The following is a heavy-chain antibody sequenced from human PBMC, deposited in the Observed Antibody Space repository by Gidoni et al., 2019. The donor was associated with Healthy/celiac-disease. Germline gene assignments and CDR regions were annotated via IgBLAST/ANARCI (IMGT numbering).Heavy chain of an antibody. CDR3: AKVWIKYYDILTGYCCYFDY. Sequence: QVQLVESGGGVVKPGRSLRPSCAASGCTFSSSGMTWVRKAPGTGLAWVAVLSSDGSTQYYAYSVKGRFTISRDNSYNTLYLQMNSLSAEDTAVYYCAKVWIKYYDILTGYCCYFDYWGQGTLVTVSS. J-gene: IGHJ4*02. CDR1: GCTFSSSG. CDR2: LSSDGSTQ. D-gene: IGHD3-9*01. V-gene: IGHV3-30*18.